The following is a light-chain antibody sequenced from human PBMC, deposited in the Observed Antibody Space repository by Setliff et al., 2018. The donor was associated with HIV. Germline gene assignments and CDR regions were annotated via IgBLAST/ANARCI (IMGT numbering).Light chain of an antibody. V-gene: IGLV2-11*01. Sequence: ALTQPRSVSGSPGQSVTISCTGTSSHVGAYKYVSWYQQLPGKAPKLIIYDVDKRPSGVPYRVSGSKTDNTASLTISGLQGEDEADYYCCSYAGTSTFYVFGTGTKSPS. CDR3: CSYAGTSTFYV. CDR1: SSHVGAYKY. CDR2: DVD. J-gene: IGLJ1*01.